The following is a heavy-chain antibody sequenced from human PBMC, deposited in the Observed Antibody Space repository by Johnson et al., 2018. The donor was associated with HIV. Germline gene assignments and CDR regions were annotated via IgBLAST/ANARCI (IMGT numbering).Heavy chain of an antibody. CDR2: TWNGDTI. D-gene: IGHD1-26*01. J-gene: IGHJ3*02. V-gene: IGHV3-11*04. CDR1: GFSVSTSY. CDR3: ARRLITREGSDSPTDAFDI. Sequence: QVQLVESGGDLVQPGGSLRLSCAASGFSVSTSYMTWVRQAPGKGLAWVSGITWNGDTIDSADSVEGRFTISRDNAKNSLYLQMNSLRVEDTAVYYCARRLITREGSDSPTDAFDIWGQGTMVTVSS.